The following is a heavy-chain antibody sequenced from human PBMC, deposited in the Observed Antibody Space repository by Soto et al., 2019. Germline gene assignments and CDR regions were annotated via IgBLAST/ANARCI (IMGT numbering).Heavy chain of an antibody. J-gene: IGHJ3*02. V-gene: IGHV1-2*02. CDR3: ARGGGVGVAGSAAFDM. CDR1: GYPVTAYY. D-gene: IGHD3-3*01. Sequence: QLHLVQSGAVVKKPGASVTVSCSASGYPVTAYYMHWVRQAPGRGLGWMGGINPATGAAKYTQTFQGRGTMTRDTSTSTGFMELSGLTSGDPAVFYCARGGGVGVAGSAAFDMWGQGTLVTVSS. CDR2: INPATGAA.